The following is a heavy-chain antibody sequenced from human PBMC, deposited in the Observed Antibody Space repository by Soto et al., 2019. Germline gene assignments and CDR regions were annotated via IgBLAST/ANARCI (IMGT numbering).Heavy chain of an antibody. Sequence: SDTLSLTCTVSGGSISSYYWSWIRQPPGKGLEWIGYIYYSGSTNYNPSLKSRVTISVDTSKNQFSLKLSSVTAADTAVYYCARGATTVTLYYFDYWGQGTLVTVSS. CDR2: IYYSGST. J-gene: IGHJ4*02. CDR1: GGSISSYY. V-gene: IGHV4-59*01. CDR3: ARGATTVTLYYFDY. D-gene: IGHD4-17*01.